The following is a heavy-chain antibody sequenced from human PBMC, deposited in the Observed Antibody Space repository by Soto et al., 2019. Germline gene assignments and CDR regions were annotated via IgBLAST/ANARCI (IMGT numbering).Heavy chain of an antibody. V-gene: IGHV1-46*01. CDR2: INPSGGST. CDR1: GYTFTSYY. D-gene: IGHD3-10*01. Sequence: ASVKVSCKASGYTFTSYYMHWVRQAPGQGLEWMGIINPSGGSTSYAQKFQGRVTMTRDTSTSTVYMELSSLRSEDTAVYYCARERVVVRGVTTPRNHNWFDPWGQGTLVTVSS. J-gene: IGHJ5*02. CDR3: ARERVVVRGVTTPRNHNWFDP.